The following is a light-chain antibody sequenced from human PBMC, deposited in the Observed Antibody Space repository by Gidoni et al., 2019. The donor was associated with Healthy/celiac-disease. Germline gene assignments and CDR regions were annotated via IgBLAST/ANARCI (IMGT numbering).Light chain of an antibody. CDR3: NSRDSSGNHLV. CDR2: CKN. V-gene: IGLV3-19*01. J-gene: IGLJ2*01. CDR1: SLRSYY. Sequence: SSELTQDPAVSVALGQTVRITCQGDSLRSYYASWYQQKPGQAPVLLIYCKNNRPAGIPDRFSGSSSGNTASLTITGAQAEDEADYYCNSRDSSGNHLVFGGGTKLTVL.